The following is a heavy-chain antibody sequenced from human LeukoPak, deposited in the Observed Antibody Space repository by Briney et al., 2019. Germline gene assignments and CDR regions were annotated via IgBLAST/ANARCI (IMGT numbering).Heavy chain of an antibody. J-gene: IGHJ4*02. CDR1: GGSISSGSYY. D-gene: IGHD3-9*01. CDR3: ARSGGYDILTGYYNILFIFDY. V-gene: IGHV4-61*02. Sequence: SETLSLTCTVSGGSISSGSYYWSWIRQPAGKGLEWIGRIYTSGSTNYNPSLKSRVTISVDTSKNQFSLKLSSVTAADTAVYYCARSGGYDILTGYYNILFIFDYWGQGTLVTVSS. CDR2: IYTSGST.